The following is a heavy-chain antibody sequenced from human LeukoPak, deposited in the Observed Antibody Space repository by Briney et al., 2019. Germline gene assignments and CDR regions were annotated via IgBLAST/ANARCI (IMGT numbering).Heavy chain of an antibody. CDR2: TYYRYKWYN. V-gene: IGHV6-1*01. D-gene: IGHD6-19*01. CDR3: ARAGGYSSGWSSNYFDY. J-gene: IGHJ4*02. Sequence: SLTLSLTCAISGDSVSSNSAAWNWIRQSPSRGLEWLGRTYYRYKWYNEYAVSVKSRITINPDTSKNQFSLQLNSVTPEDTALYYCARAGGYSSGWSSNYFDYWGQGTLVTVSS. CDR1: GDSVSSNSAA.